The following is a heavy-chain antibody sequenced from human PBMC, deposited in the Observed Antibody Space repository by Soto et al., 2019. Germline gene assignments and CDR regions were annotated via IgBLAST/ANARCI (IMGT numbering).Heavy chain of an antibody. CDR1: GFTFSTYA. D-gene: IGHD1-1*01. V-gene: IGHV3-23*01. Sequence: GGSLRLSCAASGFTFSTYAISWVRQAPGKGLEWVSAISGSGDDTFYADSMKGRFTISRDNSKDTLYLQINSLRAEDTAVYYCANPIPKTGTTFGFWGQGTLVTVSS. CDR2: ISGSGDDT. J-gene: IGHJ4*02. CDR3: ANPIPKTGTTFGF.